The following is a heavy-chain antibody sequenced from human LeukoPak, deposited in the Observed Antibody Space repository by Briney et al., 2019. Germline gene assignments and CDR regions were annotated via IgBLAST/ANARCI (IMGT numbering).Heavy chain of an antibody. CDR3: ARDTGAHKYSSGWPFDY. V-gene: IGHV1-18*01. CDR2: ISAYNGNT. Sequence: GASVTVSCKASGYTFTSYGISWVRQAPGQGREWMGWISAYNGNTNYAQKLQGRVTMTTDTSTSTAYMELRSLRSDDTAVYYCARDTGAHKYSSGWPFDYWGQGTLVTVSS. J-gene: IGHJ4*02. D-gene: IGHD6-19*01. CDR1: GYTFTSYG.